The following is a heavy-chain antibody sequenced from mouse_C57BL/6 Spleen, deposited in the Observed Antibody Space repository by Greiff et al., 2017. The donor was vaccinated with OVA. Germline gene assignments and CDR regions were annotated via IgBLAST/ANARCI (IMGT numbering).Heavy chain of an antibody. V-gene: IGHV10-1*01. CDR3: VREAFTVVRYFDV. D-gene: IGHD1-1*01. Sequence: EVKLVESGGGLVQPKGSLKLSCAASGFSFNTYAMNWVRQAPGKGLEWVARIRSKSNNYATYYADSVKDRFTISRDDSESMLYLQMNNLKTEDTAMYYCVREAFTVVRYFDVWGTGTTVTVSS. J-gene: IGHJ1*03. CDR1: GFSFNTYA. CDR2: IRSKSNNYAT.